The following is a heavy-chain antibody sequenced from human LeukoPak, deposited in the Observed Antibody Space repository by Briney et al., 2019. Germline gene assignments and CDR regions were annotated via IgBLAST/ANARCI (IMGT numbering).Heavy chain of an antibody. D-gene: IGHD5-18*01. CDR1: GYTFTSSA. J-gene: IGHJ4*02. V-gene: IGHV1-58*02. CDR3: AARGYSYGSLPFDY. Sequence: GASVKVSCKASGYTFTSSAMQWVRQARGQRLEWIGWIVVGSGNTNYAQKFQERVTITRDMSTSTAYMELSSLRSEDTAVYYCAARGYSYGSLPFDYWGQGTLVTVSS. CDR2: IVVGSGNT.